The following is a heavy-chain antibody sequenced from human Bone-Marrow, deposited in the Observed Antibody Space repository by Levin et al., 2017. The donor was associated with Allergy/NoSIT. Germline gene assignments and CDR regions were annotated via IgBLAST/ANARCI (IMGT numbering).Heavy chain of an antibody. CDR3: ARDGGRSYIHYYGMDV. J-gene: IGHJ6*01. CDR1: GGSIDTYY. V-gene: IGHV4-59*01. Sequence: PSETLSLTCTVSGGSIDTYYWNWIRQSPGKGLEWIGYIYHSGATSYNPSLKSRATILVDTSKNQFTLKLRSVTAADTAVYYCARDGGRSYIHYYGMDVWGQGTTVTVSP. D-gene: IGHD1-26*01. CDR2: IYHSGAT.